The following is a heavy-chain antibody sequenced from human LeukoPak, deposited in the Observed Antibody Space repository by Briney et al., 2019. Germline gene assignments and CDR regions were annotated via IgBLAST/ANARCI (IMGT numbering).Heavy chain of an antibody. D-gene: IGHD3-16*02. J-gene: IGHJ4*02. CDR2: IYYSGST. CDR3: ARAHDYVWGSYRYLFDY. V-gene: IGHV4-59*01. Sequence: SETLSLTCTVSGGSISSYYWSRIRQPPGKGLEWIGYIYYSGSTNYNPSLKSRVTISVDTSKNQFSLKLSSVTAADTAVYYCARAHDYVWGSYRYLFDYWGQGTLVTVSS. CDR1: GGSISSYY.